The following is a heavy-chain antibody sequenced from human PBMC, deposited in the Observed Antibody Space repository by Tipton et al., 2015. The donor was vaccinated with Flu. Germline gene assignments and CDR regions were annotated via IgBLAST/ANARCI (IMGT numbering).Heavy chain of an antibody. Sequence: TLSLTCTVSGYSITSGYFWSWIRQPPGKRLEWIGYIFYSESTHYNPSLKSRVTISVDTSKSQFSLRLSSVTAADTAVYYCARMKAAAGSFYIDNWGQGTLVTVSS. D-gene: IGHD6-13*01. CDR2: IFYSEST. V-gene: IGHV4-38-2*02. CDR1: GYSITSGYF. CDR3: ARMKAAAGSFYIDN. J-gene: IGHJ4*02.